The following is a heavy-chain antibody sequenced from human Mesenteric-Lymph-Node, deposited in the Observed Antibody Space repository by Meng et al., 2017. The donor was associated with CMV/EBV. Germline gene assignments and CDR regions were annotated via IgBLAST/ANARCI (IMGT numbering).Heavy chain of an antibody. D-gene: IGHD2-2*01. CDR3: ARVYCSSTSCYGYNWFDP. Sequence: SVKVSCKASGGTFSSYAISWVRQAPGQGLEWMGGIIPIFGTANYAQKFQGRVTITTDESTSTAYMELSSLRSEDTAVYYCARVYCSSTSCYGYNWFDPWGQGTLVT. CDR2: IIPIFGTA. CDR1: GGTFSSYA. J-gene: IGHJ5*02. V-gene: IGHV1-69*05.